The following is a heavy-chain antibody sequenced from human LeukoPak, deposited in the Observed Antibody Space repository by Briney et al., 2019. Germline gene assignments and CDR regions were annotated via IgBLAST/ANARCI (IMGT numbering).Heavy chain of an antibody. D-gene: IGHD3-3*01. CDR1: GFTFDDYG. CDR2: INWNGGSR. CDR3: ARHNYDFWSGYPES. V-gene: IGHV3-20*04. Sequence: PGGSLRLSCVASGFTFDDYGMSWVRQVRGKGLEWVASINWNGGSRGYADSVKGRFTISRDNAKNSLYLQMNSLRAEDTAVYYCARHNYDFWSGYPESWGQGTPVTVSS. J-gene: IGHJ5*02.